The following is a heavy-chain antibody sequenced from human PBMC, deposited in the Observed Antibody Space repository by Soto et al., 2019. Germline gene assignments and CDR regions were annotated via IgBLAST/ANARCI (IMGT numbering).Heavy chain of an antibody. CDR2: INPSGGST. CDR3: ARPPFPGCINGVCYPCDH. CDR1: GYTFTHYY. D-gene: IGHD2-8*01. V-gene: IGHV1-46*01. J-gene: IGHJ4*02. Sequence: QVHLVQPGAEVKKPGASVKVSCKASGYTFTHYYIHWVRQAPGQGLEWMGMINPSGGSTDYAQKFQGRVTMTTDTSTTTVYMELSNLRSDDTAVYYCARPPFPGCINGVCYPCDHWGQGTLVTVSS.